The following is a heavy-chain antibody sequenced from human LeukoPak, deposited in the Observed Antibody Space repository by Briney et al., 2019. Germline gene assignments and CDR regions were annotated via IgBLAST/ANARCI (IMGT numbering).Heavy chain of an antibody. D-gene: IGHD2-15*01. V-gene: IGHV4-39*07. Sequence: SETLSLTCTVSGGYISSSYYWGWIRQPPGKGLEWIGSIYDSENTYYNPSLKSRVTISVDTSKNQFSLKLSSVTAADTAVYYCARLGYCSGGSCYYYYYMDVWGKGTTVTVSS. J-gene: IGHJ6*03. CDR3: ARLGYCSGGSCYYYYYMDV. CDR1: GGYISSSYY. CDR2: IYDSENT.